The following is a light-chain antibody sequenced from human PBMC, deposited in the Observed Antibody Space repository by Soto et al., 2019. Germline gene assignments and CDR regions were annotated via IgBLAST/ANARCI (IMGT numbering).Light chain of an antibody. J-gene: IGLJ2*01. V-gene: IGLV2-11*01. CDR1: SSDVGGYNY. CDR2: DVT. CDR3: CSYAGSDILI. Sequence: QSALTQPRSVSGSPGQSVTISCTGTSSDVGGYNYVSWYQRHPGKAPKLIISDVTKRPSGVPDRFSGSKSGNTASPTISGLQAEDEADYDCCSYAGSDILIFGGGTKLTVL.